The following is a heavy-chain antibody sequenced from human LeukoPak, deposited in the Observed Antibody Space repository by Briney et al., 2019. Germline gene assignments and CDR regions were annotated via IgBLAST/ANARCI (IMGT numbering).Heavy chain of an antibody. J-gene: IGHJ4*02. CDR1: GGTFSSYA. D-gene: IGHD6-19*01. CDR3: AREGSSGTQEN. V-gene: IGHV1-69*04. Sequence: ASVKVSCKASGGTFSSYAISWVRQAPGQGLEWMGRIIPIFGIANYAQKFQGRVTITADKSTSTAYMELSSLRSEDTAVYYCAREGSSGTQENWGQGTLVTVSS. CDR2: IIPIFGIA.